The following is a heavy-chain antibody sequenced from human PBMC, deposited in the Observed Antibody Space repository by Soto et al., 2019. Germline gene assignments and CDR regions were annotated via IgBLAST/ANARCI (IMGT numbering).Heavy chain of an antibody. V-gene: IGHV4-31*03. Sequence: QVQLQESGPGLVKPSQTLSLTRTVSGGSISSGGYYWSWIRQHPGKGLEWIGYIYYSGSTYYNPSLKRRVTISVDTSKSQFSLKLSSVTAADTAVYYGARVSSGECHHGMDVWGQGTTVTVSS. CDR3: ARVSSGECHHGMDV. J-gene: IGHJ6*02. CDR2: IYYSGST. CDR1: GGSISSGGYY. D-gene: IGHD2-8*01.